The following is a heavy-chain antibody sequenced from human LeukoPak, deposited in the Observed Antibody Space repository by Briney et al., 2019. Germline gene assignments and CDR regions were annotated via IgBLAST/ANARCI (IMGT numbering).Heavy chain of an antibody. V-gene: IGHV3-33*06. D-gene: IGHD4-11*01. J-gene: IGHJ4*02. Sequence: PGGSLRLSCAASTFTFSHFGMHWVRQAPGKGLEWVAAIWNDGSSQYYAEPVKGRFTVSRDNSHNTLHLQMNSLRPEDTAVYYCAKDAQRGFDYSNSLENWGQGTLVTVSS. CDR2: IWNDGSSQ. CDR3: AKDAQRGFDYSNSLEN. CDR1: TFTFSHFG.